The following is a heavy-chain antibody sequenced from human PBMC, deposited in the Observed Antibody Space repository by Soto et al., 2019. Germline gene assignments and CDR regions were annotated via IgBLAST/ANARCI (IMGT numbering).Heavy chain of an antibody. CDR1: GFTFGSYS. D-gene: IGHD2-21*02. CDR2: ILRSSGVI. J-gene: IGHJ6*03. V-gene: IGHV3-48*01. CDR3: ARDLRAPLVATAMPYYMDV. Sequence: EVQLVESGGGLVQPGGSLRLSCAASGFTFGSYSMNWVRQAPGKGLEWVSFILRSSGVIYYADSVKGRFTISRDNAKNSLYLQMNSLRAEDTAVYCWARDLRAPLVATAMPYYMDVWSKGTTVTVTS.